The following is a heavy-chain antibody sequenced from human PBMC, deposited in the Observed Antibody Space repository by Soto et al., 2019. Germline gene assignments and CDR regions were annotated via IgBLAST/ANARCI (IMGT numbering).Heavy chain of an antibody. CDR3: ARSQTTVTTSDY. CDR2: ISGSGGST. Sequence: EVQLLESGGGLVQPGGSLRLSCAASGFTFSSYAMSWVRQAPGKGLEWVSAISGSGGSTYYADSVKGRFTISRDNSKNTLYLQMNSLRVEDAAVYYCARSQTTVTTSDYWGQGTLVTVSS. V-gene: IGHV3-23*01. D-gene: IGHD4-4*01. CDR1: GFTFSSYA. J-gene: IGHJ4*02.